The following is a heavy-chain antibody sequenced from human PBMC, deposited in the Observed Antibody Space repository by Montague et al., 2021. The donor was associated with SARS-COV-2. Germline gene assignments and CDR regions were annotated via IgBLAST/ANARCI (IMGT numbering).Heavy chain of an antibody. J-gene: IGHJ4*02. CDR3: ARDVRYYCDH. CDR2: ISYRGGT. Sequence: SETLSLTCSVSGGSMSSYHWVWIRQPPGKGLEWIGYISYRGGTNYNLSLKSRVTISLDTSKNRFSLRVTSVTAADTAVYYCARDVRYYCDHWGQGILVTVSS. CDR1: GGSMSSYH. D-gene: IGHD3-10*01. V-gene: IGHV4-59*01.